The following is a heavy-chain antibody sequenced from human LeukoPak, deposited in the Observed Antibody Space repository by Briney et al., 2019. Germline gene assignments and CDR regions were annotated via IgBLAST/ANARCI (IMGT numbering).Heavy chain of an antibody. D-gene: IGHD3-10*01. CDR2: IYHSGST. Sequence: SETLSLTCAVSGGSISSSNWWSWVRQPPGKGLEWIGEIYHSGSTNYNQSLKSRVTISVDKSKNQFSLKLSSVTAADTAVYYCASAYGSGSYYNGYAFDIWGQGTMVTVSS. CDR3: ASAYGSGSYYNGYAFDI. V-gene: IGHV4-4*02. CDR1: GGSISSSNW. J-gene: IGHJ3*02.